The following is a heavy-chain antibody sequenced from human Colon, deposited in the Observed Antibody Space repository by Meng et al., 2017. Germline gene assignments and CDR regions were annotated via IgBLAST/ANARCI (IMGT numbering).Heavy chain of an antibody. J-gene: IGHJ2*01. CDR3: ARDVGLLKPVGYFDL. D-gene: IGHD1-26*01. CDR2: ISSSSSYI. CDR1: GFTFSSYS. Sequence: GVLSLSCAASGFTFSSYSMNWVRQAPGKGLEWVSSISSSSSYIYYADSVKGRFTISRDNAKNSLYLQMNSLRAEDTAVYYCARDVGLLKPVGYFDLWGRGTLVTVSS. V-gene: IGHV3-21*01.